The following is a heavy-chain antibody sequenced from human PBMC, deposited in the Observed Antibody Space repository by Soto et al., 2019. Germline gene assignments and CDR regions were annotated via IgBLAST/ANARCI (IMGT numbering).Heavy chain of an antibody. D-gene: IGHD3-10*01. J-gene: IGHJ3*02. CDR1: GFTFSDYY. CDR2: ISSSSSYT. Sequence: QVQLVESGGGLVKPGGSLRLSCAASGFTFSDYYMSWIRQAPGKGLEWVSYISSSSSYTNYADSVKGRFTISRDNAKNSLYLQMNSLRAEDTAVYYCARGMVRGVISAFDIWGQGTMVTVSS. V-gene: IGHV3-11*05. CDR3: ARGMVRGVISAFDI.